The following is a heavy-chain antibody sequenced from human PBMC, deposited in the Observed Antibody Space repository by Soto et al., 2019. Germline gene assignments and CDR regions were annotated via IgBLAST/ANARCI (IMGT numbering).Heavy chain of an antibody. Sequence: QVQLVQSGAEVKKPGASVKVSCKASGYTFTSYGISWVRQAPGQGLEWMGWISAYNGNTNYAQKLQGRVTMTTDTFXGTAYMELRSRRSDDTAVYSCANATKSGGWSNFDYWGQGTLVTVSS. V-gene: IGHV1-18*01. CDR2: ISAYNGNT. J-gene: IGHJ4*02. CDR1: GYTFTSYG. CDR3: ANATKSGGWSNFDY. D-gene: IGHD6-19*01.